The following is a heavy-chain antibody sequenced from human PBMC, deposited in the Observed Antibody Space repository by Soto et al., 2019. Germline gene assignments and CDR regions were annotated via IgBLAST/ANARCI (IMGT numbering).Heavy chain of an antibody. J-gene: IGHJ3*01. D-gene: IGHD1-1*01. CDR1: GLTVSGKKY. CDR2: LYDVDGT. Sequence: PGGSLRLSCAAFGLTVSGKKYVAWVRQAPGKGLEWISALYDVDGTYYADSVKDRFTTSTDSSKTTVYLQMNGLRPDDTAVYYCASWHEREHAYDVWGRGTTVTVSS. V-gene: IGHV3-53*01. CDR3: ASWHEREHAYDV.